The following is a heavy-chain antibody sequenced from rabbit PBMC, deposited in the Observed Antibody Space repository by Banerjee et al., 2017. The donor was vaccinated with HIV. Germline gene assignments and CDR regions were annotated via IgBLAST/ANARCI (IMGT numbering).Heavy chain of an antibody. J-gene: IGHJ4*01. CDR3: ARDLADVIGWNFNL. V-gene: IGHV1S40*01. CDR2: INTSSGNT. CDR1: GFSFSNRCV. Sequence: QSLEESGGDLVKPGASLTLTCTASGFSFSNRCVMCWVRQAPGKGLEWIACINTSSGNTVYASWANGRFTISKTSSTTVTLQMTSLTAADTATYFCARDLADVIGWNFNLWGPGTLVTVS. D-gene: IGHD1-1*01.